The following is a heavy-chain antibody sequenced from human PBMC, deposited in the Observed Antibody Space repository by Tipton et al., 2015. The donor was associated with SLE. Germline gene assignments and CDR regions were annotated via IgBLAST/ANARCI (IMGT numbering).Heavy chain of an antibody. V-gene: IGHV3-48*03. Sequence: SLRLSCAASGFTVSSNYMNWVRQAPGKGLEWVSYISSSGSTIYYADSVKGRFTISRDNAKNSLYLQMNSLRAEDTAVYYCARAGYSSGWYGDYFDYWGQGTLVTVSS. J-gene: IGHJ4*02. CDR3: ARAGYSSGWYGDYFDY. CDR2: ISSSGSTI. CDR1: GFTVSSNY. D-gene: IGHD6-19*01.